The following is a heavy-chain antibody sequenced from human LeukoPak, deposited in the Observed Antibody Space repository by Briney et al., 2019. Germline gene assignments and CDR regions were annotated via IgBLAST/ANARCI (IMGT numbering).Heavy chain of an antibody. CDR1: GGSISSYY. V-gene: IGHV4-59*01. CDR2: IYYSGST. CDR3: ARDSPCGGGDCPLDY. Sequence: SETLSLTCTVSGGSISSYYGSWIRQPPGKGLEWIGYIYYSGSTNYNPSLKSRVTISVDTSKNQFSLKLSSVTAADTAVYYCARDSPCGGGDCPLDYWGQGTLVTVSS. J-gene: IGHJ4*02. D-gene: IGHD2-21*02.